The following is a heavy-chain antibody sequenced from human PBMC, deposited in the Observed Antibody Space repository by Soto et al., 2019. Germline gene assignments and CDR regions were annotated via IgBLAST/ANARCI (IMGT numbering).Heavy chain of an antibody. CDR2: INPNTGAT. Sequence: QVQLVQSGAEVRKPGASVKVSCKASGYTFSDYYIHWVRQAPGQGLEWMGWINPNTGATNYAQKFEGRVTVTRDMSINTAYMELSRLTSDDTAVYYCARIPYYYDTGGTDYFWGPGTLLTVSS. D-gene: IGHD3-22*01. J-gene: IGHJ4*02. CDR3: ARIPYYYDTGGTDYF. V-gene: IGHV1-2*02. CDR1: GYTFSDYY.